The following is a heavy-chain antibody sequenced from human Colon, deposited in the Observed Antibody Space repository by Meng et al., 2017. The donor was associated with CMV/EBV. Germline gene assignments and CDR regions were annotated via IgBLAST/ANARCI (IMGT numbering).Heavy chain of an antibody. CDR3: ATEYSSSPGVVLGDAFHI. CDR1: GFTFSSYG. CDR2: IRYDGSNK. V-gene: IGHV3-30*02. D-gene: IGHD6-6*01. J-gene: IGHJ3*02. Sequence: GESLKISCAASGFTFSSYGMHWVRQAPGKGLEWVAFIRYDGSNKYYADSVKGRFTISRDNSKNTLYLQMNSLRAEDTAVYYCATEYSSSPGVVLGDAFHIWGQGTVVTVSS.